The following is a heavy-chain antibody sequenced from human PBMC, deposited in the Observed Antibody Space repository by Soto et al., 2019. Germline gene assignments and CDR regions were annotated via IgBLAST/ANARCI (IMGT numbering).Heavy chain of an antibody. V-gene: IGHV1-69*13. CDR1: GGTFSSYA. Sequence: GASVKVSCKASGGTFSSYAISWARQAPGQGLEWMGGIIPIFGTANYAQKFQGRVTITADESTSTAYMELSSLSSEDTAVYYCARVYCGGDCYTNWFDPWGQGTLVTVSS. J-gene: IGHJ5*02. CDR3: ARVYCGGDCYTNWFDP. CDR2: IIPIFGTA. D-gene: IGHD2-21*02.